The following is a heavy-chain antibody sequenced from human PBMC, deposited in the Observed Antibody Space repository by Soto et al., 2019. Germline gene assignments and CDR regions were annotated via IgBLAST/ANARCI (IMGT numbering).Heavy chain of an antibody. CDR1: GYTFTSYG. CDR3: ARGYYDSSGYYTLAFDI. V-gene: IGHV1-18*01. CDR2: ISAYNGNT. D-gene: IGHD3-22*01. J-gene: IGHJ3*02. Sequence: ASVKVSCKASGYTFTSYGISWVRQAPGQGLEWMGWISAYNGNTNYAQKLQGRVTMPTDTSTSTAYMELRSLRSDDTAVYYCARGYYDSSGYYTLAFDIWGQGTMVTVSS.